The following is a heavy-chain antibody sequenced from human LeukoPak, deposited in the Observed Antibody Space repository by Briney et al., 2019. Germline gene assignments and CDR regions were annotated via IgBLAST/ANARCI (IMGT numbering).Heavy chain of an antibody. Sequence: ETLSLTCTVSGDSGSISGYHWSWIRQSPGKGLEWIGYIYYSGSTNYNPSLKSRVTISVDTSKNQFSLKLSSVTAADTAVYYCARGLVVPAATYYFDYWGQGTLVTVSS. V-gene: IGHV4-61*08. D-gene: IGHD2-2*01. CDR1: GDSGSISGYH. CDR3: ARGLVVPAATYYFDY. CDR2: IYYSGST. J-gene: IGHJ4*02.